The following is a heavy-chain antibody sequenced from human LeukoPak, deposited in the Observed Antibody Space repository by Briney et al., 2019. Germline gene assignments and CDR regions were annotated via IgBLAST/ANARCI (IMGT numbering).Heavy chain of an antibody. CDR3: ARAPPRYNWNEDYYYGMDV. J-gene: IGHJ6*02. CDR2: IYYSGST. V-gene: IGHV4-39*07. Sequence: SETLSLTCTVSGGSISSSSYYWGWIRQPPGKGLEWIGNIYYSGSTQYNPSLKSRVTISVDTSKIQFSLKLSSVTAADAAVYYCARAPPRYNWNEDYYYGMDVWGQGTTVTVSS. CDR1: GGSISSSSYY. D-gene: IGHD1-1*01.